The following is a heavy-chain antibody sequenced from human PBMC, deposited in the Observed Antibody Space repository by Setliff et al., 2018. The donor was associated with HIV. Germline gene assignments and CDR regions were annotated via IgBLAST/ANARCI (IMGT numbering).Heavy chain of an antibody. Sequence: ASVKVSCKVSGYTLTELSMHWVRQAPGKGLEWMGWINTDTGNPTYAQGFTGRFVFSLDTSVNTAYLQISSLKTEDSAVYYCARGPPSQVDYWGQGTLVTVSS. V-gene: IGHV7-4-1*02. CDR3: ARGPPSQVDY. J-gene: IGHJ4*02. CDR2: INTDTGNP. CDR1: GYTLTELS.